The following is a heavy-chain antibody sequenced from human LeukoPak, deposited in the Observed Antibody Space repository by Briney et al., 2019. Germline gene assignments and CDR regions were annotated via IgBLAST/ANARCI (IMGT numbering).Heavy chain of an antibody. CDR2: IYHSGST. CDR3: ARDPVLRFLPGLDY. J-gene: IGHJ4*02. Sequence: SETLSLTCAVSGGSISSSNWWSWVRQPPGKGLEWIGEIYHSGSTNYNPSLKSRVTISVGKSKNQFSLKLSSVTAADTAVYYCARDPVLRFLPGLDYWGQGTLVTVSS. CDR1: GGSISSSNW. V-gene: IGHV4-4*02. D-gene: IGHD3-3*01.